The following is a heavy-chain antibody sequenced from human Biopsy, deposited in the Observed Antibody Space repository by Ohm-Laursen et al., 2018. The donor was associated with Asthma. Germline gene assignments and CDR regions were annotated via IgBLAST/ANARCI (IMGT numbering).Heavy chain of an antibody. V-gene: IGHV4-4*01. CDR1: GGSISVSNW. D-gene: IGHD3-22*01. CDR3: ARRWRSYDSSNYYLDQ. J-gene: IGHJ4*02. Sequence: PVTLSLTCDVSGGSISVSNWWSWVRQPPGRGLEWIGQIYHLGNANYNPFLKSRVTMSVDKSKNQFSLKLTSVTAADTAVYFCARRWRSYDSSNYYLDQWGQGTLVTVSS. CDR2: IYHLGNA.